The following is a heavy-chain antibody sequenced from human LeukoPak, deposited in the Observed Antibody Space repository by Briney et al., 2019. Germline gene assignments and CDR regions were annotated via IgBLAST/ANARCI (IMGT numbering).Heavy chain of an antibody. Sequence: GGSLKLSCEASGFTFSNFWMSGVRQARGRGLEWVASIKEDGSEKYYVDSVKGRFTISRDNAKDSLYLQINSLRAEDTAMYYCARFPTGFDYWGQGTLVTVSS. CDR3: ARFPTGFDY. D-gene: IGHD4-17*01. CDR2: IKEDGSEK. CDR1: GFTFSNFW. J-gene: IGHJ4*02. V-gene: IGHV3-7*05.